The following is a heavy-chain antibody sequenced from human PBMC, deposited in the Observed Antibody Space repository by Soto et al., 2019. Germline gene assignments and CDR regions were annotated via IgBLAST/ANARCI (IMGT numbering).Heavy chain of an antibody. D-gene: IGHD2-8*01. CDR1: CASSRRYD. Sequence: LVTTSLSGPFSCASSRRYDLSLIRQPPGKGLEWIANIHYSGTTNYNPSLASRVTLSVDTSKNQFSLKMTSVTAADRAMYFCARYNSYAIDYWGRGTLVTVSS. J-gene: IGHJ4*02. CDR2: IHYSGTT. V-gene: IGHV4-59*01. CDR3: ARYNSYAIDY.